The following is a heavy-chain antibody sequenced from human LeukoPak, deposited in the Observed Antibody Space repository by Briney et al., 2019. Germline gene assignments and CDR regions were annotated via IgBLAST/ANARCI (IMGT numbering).Heavy chain of an antibody. J-gene: IGHJ6*02. Sequence: GRSLRLSCAASGFTFDDYAMHWVRQAPGKGLEWVSGISWNSGSIGYADSVKGRFTISRDNAKNSLYLQMNSLRAEDTALYYCAKLYGMDVWGQGTTVTVSS. CDR2: ISWNSGSI. CDR3: AKLYGMDV. CDR1: GFTFDDYA. V-gene: IGHV3-9*01.